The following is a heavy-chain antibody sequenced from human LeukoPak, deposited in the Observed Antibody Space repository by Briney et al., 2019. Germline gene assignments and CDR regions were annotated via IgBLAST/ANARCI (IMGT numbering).Heavy chain of an antibody. D-gene: IGHD3/OR15-3a*01. CDR3: AKHPRDYYFDY. J-gene: IGHJ4*02. Sequence: GGSLRLSCAASGFTFSSYAMTWVRQAPGKGLEWVSTISGSGGSTYYTDSVKGRFTIPRDNSKNTLYLQMNSLRAEDTAIYYCAKHPRDYYFDYWGQGTLVTVSS. CDR1: GFTFSSYA. V-gene: IGHV3-23*01. CDR2: ISGSGGST.